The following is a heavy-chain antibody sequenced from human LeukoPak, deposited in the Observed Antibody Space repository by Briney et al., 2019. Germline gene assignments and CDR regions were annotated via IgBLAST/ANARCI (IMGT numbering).Heavy chain of an antibody. Sequence: SETLSLTSTVSGGSISSSIYYWGWIRRPPGKGLEWTGSIYYSGSTYYNPSLKSRVTVSVDTSKNQFSLNLSSVTAADTAVYYCVRGSTLRHYQYWGQGTLVTVSS. CDR2: IYYSGST. CDR3: VRGSTLRHYQY. V-gene: IGHV4-39*01. D-gene: IGHD3-16*01. J-gene: IGHJ4*02. CDR1: GGSISSSIYY.